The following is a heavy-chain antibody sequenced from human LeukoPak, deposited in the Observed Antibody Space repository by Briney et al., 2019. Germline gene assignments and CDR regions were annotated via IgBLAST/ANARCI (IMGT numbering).Heavy chain of an antibody. CDR1: GFTFSSYG. CDR3: AKDQDYDSSGTLHY. V-gene: IGHV3-30*02. J-gene: IGHJ4*02. CDR2: IRYDGSNK. D-gene: IGHD3-22*01. Sequence: GGSLRLSCAASGFTFSSYGMHWVRQAPGKGLERVAFIRYDGSNKYYADSVKGRFTISRDNSKNTLYLQMNSLRAEDTAVYYCAKDQDYDSSGTLHYWGQGTLVTVSS.